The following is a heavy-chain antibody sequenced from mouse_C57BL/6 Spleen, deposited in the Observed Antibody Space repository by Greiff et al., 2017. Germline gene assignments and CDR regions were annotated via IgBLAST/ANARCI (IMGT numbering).Heavy chain of an antibody. V-gene: IGHV1-26*01. J-gene: IGHJ4*01. D-gene: IGHD1-1*01. CDR2: INPNNGGT. CDR3: ARETYGYAMDY. CDR1: GYTFTDYY. Sequence: VQLKHSGPELVKPGASVKISCKASGYTFTDYYMNWVKQSHGKSLEWIGDINPNNGGTSYNQKFKGKATLTVDKSSSTAYMERRSLTSEDAAVYYCARETYGYAMDYWGQGTSVTVSS.